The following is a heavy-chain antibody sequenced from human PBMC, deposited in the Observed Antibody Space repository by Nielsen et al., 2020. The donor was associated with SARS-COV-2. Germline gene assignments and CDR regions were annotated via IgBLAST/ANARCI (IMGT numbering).Heavy chain of an antibody. CDR2: IKQDGSEK. D-gene: IGHD3-3*01. CDR1: GFTFSSYW. CDR3: ARDQRRFLEWLSLYYYGMDV. V-gene: IGHV3-7*03. Sequence: GGSLRLSCAASGFTFSSYWMSWVRQAPGKGLEWVANIKQDGSEKYYVDSVKGRFTISRDNAKNSLYLQMNSLRAEDTAVYYCARDQRRFLEWLSLYYYGMDVWGQGTTVTVSS. J-gene: IGHJ6*02.